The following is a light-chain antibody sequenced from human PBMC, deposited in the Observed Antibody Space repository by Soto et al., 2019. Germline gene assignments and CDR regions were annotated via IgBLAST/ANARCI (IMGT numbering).Light chain of an antibody. CDR3: QQYGLPPHS. Sequence: EIVLTQSPGTLSLSPGERATLSCRASQSVYNNYLAWYQQKPGQTPRLLVNGASNRATGIPDRFRGGGSGTDFTLTISSLEPEDFAVYYCQQYGLPPHSFGQGTRVEIK. J-gene: IGKJ2*01. V-gene: IGKV3-20*01. CDR1: QSVYNNY. CDR2: GAS.